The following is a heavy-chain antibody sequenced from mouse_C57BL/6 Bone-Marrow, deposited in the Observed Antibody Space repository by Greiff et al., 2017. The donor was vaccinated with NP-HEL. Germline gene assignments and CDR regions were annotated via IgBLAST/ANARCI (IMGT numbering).Heavy chain of an antibody. CDR2: IRNKANGYTT. CDR1: GFTFTDYY. D-gene: IGHD1-2*01. CDR3: ARLIPYYFDY. Sequence: DVKLVESGGGLVQPGGSLSLSCAASGFTFTDYYMSWVRQPPGKALEWLGFIRNKANGYTTEYSASVKGRFTISRDNSQSILYLQMNTLRAEDSATYYCARLIPYYFDYWGQGTTLTVSS. J-gene: IGHJ2*01. V-gene: IGHV7-3*01.